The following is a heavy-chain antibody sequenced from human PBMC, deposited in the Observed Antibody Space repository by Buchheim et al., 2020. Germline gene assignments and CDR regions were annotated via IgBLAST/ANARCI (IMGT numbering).Heavy chain of an antibody. CDR1: GYTFSSYD. D-gene: IGHD3-3*01. CDR2: MKPNSGNT. Sequence: QVRLVQSGAEVKKPGASVKVSCKASGYTFSSYDINWVRQATGQGLEWMGYMKPNSGNTGYAQKFQGRVTMTRDTSMNTAYMEVSGLRSEDTAVYYCAGWRETMDVWGQGTT. CDR3: AGWRETMDV. V-gene: IGHV1-8*01. J-gene: IGHJ6*02.